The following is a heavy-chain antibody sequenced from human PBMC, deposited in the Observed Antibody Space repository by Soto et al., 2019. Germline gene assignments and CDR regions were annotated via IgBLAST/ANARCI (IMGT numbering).Heavy chain of an antibody. V-gene: IGHV4-34*01. Sequence: RCISKPQGKGLEWIGEINHSGSTNYNPSLKSRVTISVDTSKNQFSLKLSSVTGADTAVYYCARGKGKKVATMGVSGRPMHVWGHATTITVSS. J-gene: IGHJ6*02. CDR3: ARGKGKKVATMGVSGRPMHV. D-gene: IGHD5-12*01. CDR2: INHSGST.